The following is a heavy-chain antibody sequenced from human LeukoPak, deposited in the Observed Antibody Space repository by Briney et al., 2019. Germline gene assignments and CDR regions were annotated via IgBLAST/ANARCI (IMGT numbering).Heavy chain of an antibody. CDR1: GYTFTSYG. CDR3: ARDRAVVVIAAPGY. J-gene: IGHJ4*02. CDR2: ISDYNGNT. D-gene: IGHD2-15*01. V-gene: IGHV1-18*01. Sequence: ASVKDSCKASGYTFTSYGISWVRQAPGQGLEWMGWISDYNGNTKYAQKLQGRVTMTTDTSTSTAYMELRSLRSDDTAVYYCARDRAVVVIAAPGYWGQGTLVTVSS.